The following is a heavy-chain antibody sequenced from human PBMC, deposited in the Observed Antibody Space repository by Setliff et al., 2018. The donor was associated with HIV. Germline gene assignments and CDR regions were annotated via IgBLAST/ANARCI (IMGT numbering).Heavy chain of an antibody. V-gene: IGHV4-4*08. CDR2: IYTGGST. Sequence: SETLSLTCTVSGGSISGFHWSWIRQSPGKGLEWIGYIYTGGSTNYNPSLKSRVTISVDTSKSQFSLKLNSVTAADTAVYHCARELGASPHDVFDIWGQGTMVTVSS. J-gene: IGHJ3*02. CDR3: ARELGASPHDVFDI. CDR1: GGSISGFH. D-gene: IGHD3-16*01.